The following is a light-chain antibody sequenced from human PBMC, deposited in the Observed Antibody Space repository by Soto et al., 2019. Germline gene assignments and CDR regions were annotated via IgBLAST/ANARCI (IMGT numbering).Light chain of an antibody. J-gene: IGKJ1*01. CDR3: QQYGSSPTWT. V-gene: IGKV3-20*01. CDR1: QIVSISY. Sequence: EIVLTQSPGTLSLSPGERATLSCRASQIVSISYLAWYQQKPGQAPRLLIYGASSRATGIPDRLSGSGSGTDFTLTISRLEPDDFAVYYCQQYGSSPTWTFGQGTKVGIK. CDR2: GAS.